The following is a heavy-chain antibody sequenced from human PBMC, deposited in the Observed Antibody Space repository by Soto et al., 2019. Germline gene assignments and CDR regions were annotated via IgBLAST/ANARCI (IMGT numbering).Heavy chain of an antibody. V-gene: IGHV3-53*04. CDR2: IYSGGSI. CDR1: GFTLSSNY. J-gene: IGHJ3*02. Sequence: GGSLRLSCAASGFTLSSNYMSWVRQAPGKGPEWVSVIYSGGSIYYADSVKGRFTISRHNSKNTLYLQMNNLRTEDTAVYYCARGENDAFDIWGPGTMVTV. CDR3: ARGENDAFDI.